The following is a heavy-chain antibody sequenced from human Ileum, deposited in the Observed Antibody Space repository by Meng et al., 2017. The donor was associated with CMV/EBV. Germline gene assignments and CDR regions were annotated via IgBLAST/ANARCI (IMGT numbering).Heavy chain of an antibody. Sequence: LLRQAARPRQMPPYTPPSPSPFVGGAIKSGDDYCRWILQPPGGGLEWMGYLSSSGGANYNPPLNRRVITSLDTSKKQFSLQLISVTAAETAVYYYARGLTTIRRFDPWGQGTLVTVSS. CDR1: GGAIKSGDDY. J-gene: IGHJ5*02. V-gene: IGHV4-30-4*08. CDR3: ARGLTTIRRFDP. CDR2: LSSSGGA. D-gene: IGHD4-11*01.